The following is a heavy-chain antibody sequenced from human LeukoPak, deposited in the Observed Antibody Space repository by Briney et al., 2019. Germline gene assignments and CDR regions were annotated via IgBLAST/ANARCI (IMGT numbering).Heavy chain of an antibody. J-gene: IGHJ6*03. CDR3: ARVSPYYMDV. CDR2: IYATGNT. Sequence: PSETLSPTCTVSGGSFSNYYWSWIRQPAGKGLAWIGRIYATGNTNYDPSLKSRVTMSVDTSKNQFSLKLSSVTAADTAVYYCARVSPYYMDVWGKGTTVTVSS. CDR1: GGSFSNYY. V-gene: IGHV4-4*07.